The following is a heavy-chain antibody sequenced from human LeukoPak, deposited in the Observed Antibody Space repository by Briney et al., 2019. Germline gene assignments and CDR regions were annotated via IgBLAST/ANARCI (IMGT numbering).Heavy chain of an antibody. CDR3: VGYGGNWYELSGAYPNPPPI. Sequence: GGSLRLSCAASGFIFTSYNMDWVRQAPGKGLEWVSSINSRSSFLSYADSVKGRFTISRDNAKNSLDLQMSSLRVEDTAVYYCVGYGGNWYELSGAYPNPPPIWGQGTLVTVSS. CDR2: INSRSSFL. CDR1: GFIFTSYN. J-gene: IGHJ1*01. D-gene: IGHD4-23*01. V-gene: IGHV3-21*01.